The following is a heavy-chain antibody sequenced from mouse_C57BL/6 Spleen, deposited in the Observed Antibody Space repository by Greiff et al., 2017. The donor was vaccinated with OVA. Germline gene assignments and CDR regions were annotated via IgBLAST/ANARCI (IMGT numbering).Heavy chain of an antibody. CDR2: IYPENGDT. CDR3: TTHRNQAGFAY. V-gene: IGHV14-4*01. Sequence: VQLQQSGAELVRPGASVKLSCTASGFTIKDDYMHWVTQRPEQGLAWIGWIYPENGDTESASKFQGKATITADTSSNTAYLQLSSLTSEDTAVYYCTTHRNQAGFAYWGQGTLVTVSA. D-gene: IGHD2-14*01. CDR1: GFTIKDDY. J-gene: IGHJ3*01.